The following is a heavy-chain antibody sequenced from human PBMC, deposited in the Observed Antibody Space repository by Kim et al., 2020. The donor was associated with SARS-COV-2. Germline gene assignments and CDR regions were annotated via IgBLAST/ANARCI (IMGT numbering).Heavy chain of an antibody. D-gene: IGHD3-16*01. Sequence: EAASRTGRFTISRDNSKPTLYLQMDSLRAEDTAVFFCARDLRGGRYFDYWGQGTLVTVSS. V-gene: IGHV3-30*07. CDR3: ARDLRGGRYFDY. J-gene: IGHJ4*02.